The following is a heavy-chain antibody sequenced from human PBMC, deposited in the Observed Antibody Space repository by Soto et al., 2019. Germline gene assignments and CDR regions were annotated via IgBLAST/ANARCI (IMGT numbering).Heavy chain of an antibody. CDR1: GGSISSYY. CDR2: IYYSGST. D-gene: IGHD3-10*01. J-gene: IGHJ4*02. V-gene: IGHV4-59*01. Sequence: SETLSLTCTVSGGSISSYYWSWIRQPPGKGLEWIGYIYYSGSTNYNPSLKSRVTISVDTSKNQFSLKLSSVTAADTAVYYCARAHYYGSGSYYNDYLNIDYWGQGTLVTVSS. CDR3: ARAHYYGSGSYYNDYLNIDY.